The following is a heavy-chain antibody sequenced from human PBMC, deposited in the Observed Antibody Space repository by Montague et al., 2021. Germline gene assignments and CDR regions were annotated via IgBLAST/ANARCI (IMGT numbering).Heavy chain of an antibody. CDR1: GGSISSNSYW. D-gene: IGHD2-15*01. V-gene: IGHV4-39*01. CDR3: ARSLYCIGGSCYSGFDP. CDR2: TFNTGGS. J-gene: IGHJ5*02. Sequence: SETLSLTCTVSGGSISSNSYWWAWIRQPPGKGLASVGSTFNTGGSYYSPSLKSRVTISVDTPKNQFSLRLSAVTAADTAVYYCARSLYCIGGSCYSGFDPWGQGTLVTVPS.